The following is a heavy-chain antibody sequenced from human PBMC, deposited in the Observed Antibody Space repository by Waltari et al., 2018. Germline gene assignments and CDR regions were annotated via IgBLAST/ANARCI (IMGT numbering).Heavy chain of an antibody. CDR1: GYTFTSYA. CDR3: ARDHCSGGSCYSTLFDY. J-gene: IGHJ4*02. CDR2: INAGNGNT. V-gene: IGHV1-3*03. D-gene: IGHD2-15*01. Sequence: QVQLVQSGAEVKKPGASVKVSCKASGYTFTSYAMHWVRQAPGQRLEWMGWINAGNGNTKYSQEFQGRVTITRDTSASTAYMELSSLRSEDMAVYYCARDHCSGGSCYSTLFDYWGQGTLVTVSS.